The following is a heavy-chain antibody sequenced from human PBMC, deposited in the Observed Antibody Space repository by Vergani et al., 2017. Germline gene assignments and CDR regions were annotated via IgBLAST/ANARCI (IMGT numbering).Heavy chain of an antibody. J-gene: IGHJ4*02. V-gene: IGHV4-4*07. Sequence: QVQLQESGPGLVKPSETLSLTCTVSGGPISSYYWSWIRQPAGKGLEWIGRIYTSGSTNYNPSLKSRVTMSVDTAKNQFSLKLSSVTAADTAVYYCARDRDSSGWYVRGAFDYWGQGTLVTVSS. D-gene: IGHD6-19*01. CDR2: IYTSGST. CDR3: ARDRDSSGWYVRGAFDY. CDR1: GGPISSYY.